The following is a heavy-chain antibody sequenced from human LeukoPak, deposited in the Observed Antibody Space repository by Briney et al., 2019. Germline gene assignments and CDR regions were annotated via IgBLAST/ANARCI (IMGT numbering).Heavy chain of an antibody. CDR1: GYSFTSYC. CDR2: IYPGDSDT. Sequence: GASLKISCKGSGYSFTSYCIGCVRQMPGKGLQWMGIIYPGDSDTRYSPSFQGQVTISADKSISTAYLQWSSLNASDTAMYYCASLSPRWYGDYWGQGTLVTVSS. D-gene: IGHD6-13*01. V-gene: IGHV5-51*01. CDR3: ASLSPRWYGDY. J-gene: IGHJ4*02.